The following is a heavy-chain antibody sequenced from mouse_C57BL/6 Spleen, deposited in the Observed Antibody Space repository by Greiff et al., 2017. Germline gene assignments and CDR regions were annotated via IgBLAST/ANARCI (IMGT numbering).Heavy chain of an antibody. D-gene: IGHD6-1*01. J-gene: IGHJ3*01. CDR2: IRLKSDNYAT. CDR3: TASVSNQAWFAY. V-gene: IGHV6-3*01. CDR1: GFTFSNYW. Sequence: VQLKESGGGLVQPGGSMKLSCVASGFTFSNYWMNWVRQSPEKGLEWVAQIRLKSDNYATHYAESVKGGFTISRDDSKSSVYLQMNNLRAEDTGIYYCTASVSNQAWFAYWGQGTLVTVSA.